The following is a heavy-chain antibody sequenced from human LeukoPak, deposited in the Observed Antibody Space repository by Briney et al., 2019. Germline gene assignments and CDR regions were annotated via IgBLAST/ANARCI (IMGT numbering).Heavy chain of an antibody. D-gene: IGHD3-9*01. Sequence: PSETLSLTCSVSGGSISGSSYYWGWIRQPPGKGLEWIGSIYYSGSTYYSASLKSRITISMDTSKNQFSLNLSSVTAADTAVYYCARGSYDVLTGYSTLGGYWGQGTLVTVSS. CDR1: GGSISGSSYY. V-gene: IGHV4-39*01. CDR3: ARGSYDVLTGYSTLGGY. J-gene: IGHJ4*02. CDR2: IYYSGST.